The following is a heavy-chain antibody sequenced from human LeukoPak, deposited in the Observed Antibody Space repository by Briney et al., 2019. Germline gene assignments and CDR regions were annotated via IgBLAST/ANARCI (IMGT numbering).Heavy chain of an antibody. Sequence: PSETLSLTCSISDGSISTYYWSWIRQPPGKGLEWLGYIYYSGSTNYNPSLKSRVTISVDTSKNQFSLKLSSVTAADTAVYYCARGAAGGEFDYWGQGTLVTVSS. CDR3: ARGAAGGEFDY. CDR2: IYYSGST. V-gene: IGHV4-59*08. J-gene: IGHJ4*02. D-gene: IGHD6-13*01. CDR1: DGSISTYY.